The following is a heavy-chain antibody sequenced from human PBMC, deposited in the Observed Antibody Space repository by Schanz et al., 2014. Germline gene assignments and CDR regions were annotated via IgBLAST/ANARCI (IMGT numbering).Heavy chain of an antibody. CDR1: GFTFSDYY. J-gene: IGHJ6*02. V-gene: IGHV3-11*03. Sequence: VQLLESGGTVVQPGGSLRLSCAASGFTFSDYYMAWIRQAPGKGLEWVSHISGSSIHKNYADSVKGRFSISRDNGETSLYLQINSLRVEDTAVYYCARFLARYQYYGVDVWGQGTTVIVSS. CDR2: ISGSSIHK. CDR3: ARFLARYQYYGVDV. D-gene: IGHD3-3*01.